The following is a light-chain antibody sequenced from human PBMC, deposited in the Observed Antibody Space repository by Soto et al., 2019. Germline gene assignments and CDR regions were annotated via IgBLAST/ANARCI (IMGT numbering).Light chain of an antibody. CDR2: AAS. J-gene: IGKJ3*01. CDR3: QQRSNWPFT. CDR1: QSVSSY. V-gene: IGKV3-11*01. Sequence: EIVFTQSPSTLSLSPGERAILSCRASQSVSSYLAWYQQKPGQAPRLLIYAASNRATGIPSRFSGSGFRTDFTLTISSLEPEDFAVYYCQQRSNWPFTFGPGTQGGYQ.